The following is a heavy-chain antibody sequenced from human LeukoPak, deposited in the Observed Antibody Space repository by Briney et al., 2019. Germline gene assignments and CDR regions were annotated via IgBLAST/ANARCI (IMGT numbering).Heavy chain of an antibody. V-gene: IGHV1-3*01. J-gene: IGHJ6*04. CDR3: ARATRVSYGMDV. Sequence: ASVKVSCEASGYTFTSYAMHWVRQAPGQRLEWMGWINAGNGNTKYSQKFQGRVTITRDTSASTAYMELSSLRSEDTAVYYCARATRVSYGMDVWGKGTTVTVSS. CDR1: GYTFTSYA. D-gene: IGHD3-10*01. CDR2: INAGNGNT.